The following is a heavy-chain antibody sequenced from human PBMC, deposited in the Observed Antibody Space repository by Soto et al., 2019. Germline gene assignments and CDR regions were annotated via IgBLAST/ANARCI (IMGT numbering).Heavy chain of an antibody. Sequence: SVKVSCKASGGTFSSYAISWVRKAPGQGLEWMGGIIPIFGTANYAQKFQGRVTITADESTSTAYMELSSLRSEDTAVYYCARVHLGYCSGGSCYGLGDYWGQGTLVTVSS. J-gene: IGHJ4*02. CDR2: IIPIFGTA. D-gene: IGHD2-15*01. CDR3: ARVHLGYCSGGSCYGLGDY. V-gene: IGHV1-69*13. CDR1: GGTFSSYA.